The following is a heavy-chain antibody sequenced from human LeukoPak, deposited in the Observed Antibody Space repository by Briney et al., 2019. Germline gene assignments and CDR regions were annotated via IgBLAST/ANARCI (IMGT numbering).Heavy chain of an antibody. V-gene: IGHV6-1*01. CDR3: ARVSSGWSWVY. Sequence: SETLSLTCTVSGGSISSYYWNWIRQSPSRGLEWLGRTYYRSKWYNDYAVSVKSRITINPDTSKNQFSLQLNSVTPEDTAVYYCARVSSGWSWVYWGQGTLVTVSS. CDR2: TYYRSKWYN. CDR1: GGSISSYY. D-gene: IGHD6-19*01. J-gene: IGHJ4*02.